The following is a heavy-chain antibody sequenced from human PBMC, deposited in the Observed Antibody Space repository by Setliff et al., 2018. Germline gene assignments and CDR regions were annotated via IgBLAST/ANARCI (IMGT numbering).Heavy chain of an antibody. D-gene: IGHD1-1*01. Sequence: SVKVSCKASGGTFSSYAISWVRQAPGQGLEWMGGIIPILGIANYAQKFQGRVTITADESTSTAYMELSSLRSEDTAVYYCARSVSTGPTPIYWYFDLWGRGTLVTV. CDR1: GGTFSSYA. CDR2: IIPILGIA. J-gene: IGHJ2*01. V-gene: IGHV1-69*10. CDR3: ARSVSTGPTPIYWYFDL.